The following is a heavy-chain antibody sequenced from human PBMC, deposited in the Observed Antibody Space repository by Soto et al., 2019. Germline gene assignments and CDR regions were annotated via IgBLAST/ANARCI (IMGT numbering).Heavy chain of an antibody. V-gene: IGHV3-23*01. Sequence: EVQLLESGGGLVQPGGSPRLSCAASGFTFSSYAMSWVRQAPGKGLEWVSGISFSGGSAYYADSVKGRFSISRDTSKNTLSLQMSSLRVEDTAVYYCAKADSGYLTNYYFDHWGQGTRVTVSS. CDR2: ISFSGGSA. CDR1: GFTFSSYA. J-gene: IGHJ4*02. D-gene: IGHD5-12*01. CDR3: AKADSGYLTNYYFDH.